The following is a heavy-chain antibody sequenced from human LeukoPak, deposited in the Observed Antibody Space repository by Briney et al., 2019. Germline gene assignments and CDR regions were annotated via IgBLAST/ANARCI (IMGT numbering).Heavy chain of an antibody. J-gene: IGHJ4*02. V-gene: IGHV3-48*03. D-gene: IGHD4-17*01. CDR1: GFTFSGYA. CDR2: ISSTAGTI. CDR3: AKSDPYGDSLIEI. Sequence: GGSLRLSCAASGFTFSGYAMNWVRQAPGKGLEWLSHISSTAGTIYYADSVKGRLTVSRDNAKNSLYLQMNSLRAEDTAVYYCAKSDPYGDSLIEIWGQGALVTVSS.